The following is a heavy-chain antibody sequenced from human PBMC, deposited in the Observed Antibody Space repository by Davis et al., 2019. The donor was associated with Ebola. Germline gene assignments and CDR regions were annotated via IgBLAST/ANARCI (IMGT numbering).Heavy chain of an antibody. CDR2: LYHSGST. CDR1: GGSISSGGYS. D-gene: IGHD5-12*01. CDR3: ARGVATLTSRYFDY. J-gene: IGHJ4*02. Sequence: LRLSCAVSGGSISSGGYSWSWIRQPPGKGLEWIGYLYHSGSTYYNPSLKSRITISVDRSKNQFSLKLNSVTAADTAMYYCARGVATLTSRYFDYWGQGTLVTVSS. V-gene: IGHV4-30-2*01.